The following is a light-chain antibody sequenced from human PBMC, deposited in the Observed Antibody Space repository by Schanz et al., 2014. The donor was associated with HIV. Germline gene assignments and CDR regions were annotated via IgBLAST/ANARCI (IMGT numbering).Light chain of an antibody. V-gene: IGLV2-14*03. J-gene: IGLJ3*02. CDR3: SSYTSSSTPLV. Sequence: QSALTQPASVSGSLGQSITISCAGTTGDVGGYNYVSWYQQHPGKAPKVVIYDVSNRPSGVSNRFSGAKSGNTAYLTISGLQAEDEADYYCSSYTSSSTPLVFGGGTKLTVL. CDR2: DVS. CDR1: TGDVGGYNY.